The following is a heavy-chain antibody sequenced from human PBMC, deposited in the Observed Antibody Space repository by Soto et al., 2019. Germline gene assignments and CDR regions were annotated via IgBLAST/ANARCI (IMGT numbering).Heavy chain of an antibody. Sequence: EGQLLESGGGLVQPGGSLRLSCVASGFTFKNFAMTWVRQAPGKGMEWVSAIGGSGFSANYADSGKGGFTVSRDDSKSTLYLQMSGLRVDDTALYYCAKDAVAYNGEWDWFDLWGQGTLVTVSS. D-gene: IGHD3-10*01. V-gene: IGHV3-23*01. CDR1: GFTFKNFA. J-gene: IGHJ5*02. CDR2: IGGSGFSA. CDR3: AKDAVAYNGEWDWFDL.